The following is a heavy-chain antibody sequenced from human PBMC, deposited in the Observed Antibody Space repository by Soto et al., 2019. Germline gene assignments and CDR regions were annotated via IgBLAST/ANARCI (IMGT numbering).Heavy chain of an antibody. CDR1: GGPFSSHT. CDR2: IIPSLGTT. J-gene: IGHJ2*01. CDR3: ARHDFGDYWYFDL. V-gene: IGHV1-69*08. D-gene: IGHD4-17*01. Sequence: QDQLVQSGAEVTKPGSSVKVSCKAFGGPFSSHTFSWVRQAPGQGLEWMGRIIPSLGTTTYAQKFQGRVTITADESVTTVYMELNSLRTEDTAVYYCARHDFGDYWYFDLWGRGTLVTVSS.